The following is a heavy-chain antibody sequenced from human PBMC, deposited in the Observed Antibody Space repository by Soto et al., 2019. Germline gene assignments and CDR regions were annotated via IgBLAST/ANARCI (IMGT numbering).Heavy chain of an antibody. V-gene: IGHV4-30-4*01. CDR1: GSSISSGCYY. J-gene: IGHJ3*01. CDR2: IYYSGST. CDR3: ARAPEGGFGDGGFDL. D-gene: IGHD3-10*01. Sequence: QVQLQESGPGLVRPSQTLSLTCTVSGSSISSGCYYWPWLRQSPGKVLEWIGYIYYSGSTYYNPSLKSRVTISIPTSRSKVSLTLSSVSAADTAVYFCARAPEGGFGDGGFDLWGQGTMVTVSS.